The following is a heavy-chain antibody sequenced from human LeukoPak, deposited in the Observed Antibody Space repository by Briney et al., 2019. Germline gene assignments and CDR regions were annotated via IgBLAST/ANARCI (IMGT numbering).Heavy chain of an antibody. CDR3: ARHYGDPSPFYFDY. Sequence: SETLSLTCTVSGGSNSSSSYYWGWIRQPPGKGLEWIGSIYYSGSTYHNPSLKSRVTISVDTSKNQFSLKLSSVTAADTAVYYCARHYGDPSPFYFDYWGQGTLVTVSS. CDR2: IYYSGST. J-gene: IGHJ4*02. V-gene: IGHV4-39*07. D-gene: IGHD4-17*01. CDR1: GGSNSSSSYY.